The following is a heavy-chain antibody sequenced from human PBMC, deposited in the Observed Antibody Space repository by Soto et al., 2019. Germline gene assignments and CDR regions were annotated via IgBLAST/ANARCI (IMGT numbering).Heavy chain of an antibody. CDR2: TYYRSKWST. CDR1: GDSVSSKSAA. J-gene: IGHJ5*02. Sequence: PSQTLSLPCAISGDSVSSKSAAWSWIRQSPSRGLEWLGRTYYRSKWSTDYAVSVKSRITINPDTSKNQFSLQLNSVTPEDTAVYYCTRALSGSYDPWGQGTLVTRSS. CDR3: TRALSGSYDP. V-gene: IGHV6-1*01. D-gene: IGHD1-26*01.